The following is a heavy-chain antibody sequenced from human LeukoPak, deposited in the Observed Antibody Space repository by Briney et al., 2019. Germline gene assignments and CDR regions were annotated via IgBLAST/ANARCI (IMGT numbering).Heavy chain of an antibody. J-gene: IGHJ4*02. Sequence: AGGSLRLSCAASGFIFSSYSMNWVRQAPGKGLEWVSSISSSSSYIYYADSVKGRFTISRDNAKNSLYLQMNSLRAEDTAVYYCARDITVTPDYWGQGTLATVSS. CDR1: GFIFSSYS. CDR2: ISSSSSYI. V-gene: IGHV3-21*01. CDR3: ARDITVTPDY. D-gene: IGHD4-17*01.